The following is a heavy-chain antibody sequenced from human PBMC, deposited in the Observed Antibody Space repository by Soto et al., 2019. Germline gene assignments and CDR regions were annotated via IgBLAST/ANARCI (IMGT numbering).Heavy chain of an antibody. CDR3: TIAPSYCPGETCSIGDY. CDR2: INPNTGVT. J-gene: IGHJ4*02. V-gene: IGHV1-2*02. Sequence: QVHLVQSGAEVREPGASVKVSCKASGYTFIDYYIHWVRQAPGQGLEWMGWINPNTGVTDFAQRYQGRVTLTSDTSCRTAAMELSSLRSDDTAVYFCTIAPSYCPGETCSIGDYWGQGTLVTVSS. CDR1: GYTFIDYY. D-gene: IGHD2-8*02.